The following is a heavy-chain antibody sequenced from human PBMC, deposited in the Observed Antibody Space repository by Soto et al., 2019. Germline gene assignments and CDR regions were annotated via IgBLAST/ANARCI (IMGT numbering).Heavy chain of an antibody. Sequence: SETLSLTCAVYGGSFSGYYWSWIRQPPGKGLEWIGEINHSGSTNYNPSLKSRVTISVDTSKNQFSLKLSSVTAADTAVYYCARGPPNGLRGYRIRPGHDGMDVWGQGTTVTVS. CDR2: INHSGST. D-gene: IGHD2-8*01. V-gene: IGHV4-34*01. CDR1: GGSFSGYY. J-gene: IGHJ6*02. CDR3: ARGPPNGLRGYRIRPGHDGMDV.